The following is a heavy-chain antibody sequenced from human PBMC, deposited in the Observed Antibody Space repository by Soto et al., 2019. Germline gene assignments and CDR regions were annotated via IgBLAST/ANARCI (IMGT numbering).Heavy chain of an antibody. V-gene: IGHV3-11*01. CDR1: GFTFSDYY. CDR2: ISSSGSTI. J-gene: IGHJ4*02. D-gene: IGHD3-3*01. Sequence: QVQLVESGGGLVKPGGSLRLSCAASGFTFSDYYMSWIRQAPGKGLEWVSYISSSGSTIYYADSVKGRFTISRDNAKNSLYVQMNSLSAEDTAVYYCARVNYDFWSGYSAPTDYWGQGTLVTVSS. CDR3: ARVNYDFWSGYSAPTDY.